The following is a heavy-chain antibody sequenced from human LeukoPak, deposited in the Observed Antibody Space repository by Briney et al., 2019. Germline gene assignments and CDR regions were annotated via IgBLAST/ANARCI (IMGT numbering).Heavy chain of an antibody. V-gene: IGHV4-39*07. J-gene: IGHJ4*02. D-gene: IGHD1-7*01. Sequence: SETLSLTCTVSGGSISSYYWGWIRQPPGKGLEWIASIYYSGSTNYNPSLKSRVTISVDTSKNQFSLKLSSVNAADTVVYYCARDSSKYNWSYDCFDSWGQGTPVTVSS. CDR3: ARDSSKYNWSYDCFDS. CDR2: IYYSGST. CDR1: GGSISSYY.